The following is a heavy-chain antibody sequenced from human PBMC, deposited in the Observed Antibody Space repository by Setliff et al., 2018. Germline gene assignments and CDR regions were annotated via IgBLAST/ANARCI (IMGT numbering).Heavy chain of an antibody. CDR2: IKEDGSIK. CDR1: GFTFSAHY. Sequence: PGGSLRLSCAASGFTFSAHYMDWLRQAPGKGLEWVANIKEDGSIKYYLDSVRGRFTISRDNAENSLTLQMNSLRVEDTAVYYCSRDLQGSGDYVVDYWGQGTLVTVSS. CDR3: SRDLQGSGDYVVDY. V-gene: IGHV3-7*01. D-gene: IGHD4-17*01. J-gene: IGHJ4*02.